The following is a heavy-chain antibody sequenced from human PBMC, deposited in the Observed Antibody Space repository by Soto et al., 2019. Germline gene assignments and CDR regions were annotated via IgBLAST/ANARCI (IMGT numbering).Heavy chain of an antibody. V-gene: IGHV4-61*01. D-gene: IGHD3-22*01. J-gene: IGHJ3*02. Sequence: PXESLSVPRTVACGSVSSGRYDWSWIRQPPGKGLEWIVYIYYSGSTNYNPSLKSRVTISVDTSKNQFSLKLSSVTAADTAVYYCARDGDYYDSSGYHDAFDIWGQGTMVTVSS. CDR3: ARDGDYYDSSGYHDAFDI. CDR2: IYYSGST. CDR1: CGSVSSGRYD.